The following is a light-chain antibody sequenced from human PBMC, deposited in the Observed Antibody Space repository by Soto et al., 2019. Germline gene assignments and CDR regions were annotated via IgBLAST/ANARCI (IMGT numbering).Light chain of an antibody. Sequence: VMTQAASTLSVSPGERATLSCRASQTINNNVAWYQLKDGQVPRLLIYGASTRATDVPARFSGSGYGTEFTLTISSLQSEDFAEYHCQQYNNWPQTFGQGTKVDIK. J-gene: IGKJ1*01. V-gene: IGKV3-15*01. CDR1: QTINNN. CDR3: QQYNNWPQT. CDR2: GAS.